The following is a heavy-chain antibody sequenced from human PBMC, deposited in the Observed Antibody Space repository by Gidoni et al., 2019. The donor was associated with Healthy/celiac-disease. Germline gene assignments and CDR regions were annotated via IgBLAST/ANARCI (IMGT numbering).Heavy chain of an antibody. CDR3: AAYPSLYDRSGYYVA. CDR1: GGSIRNHY. D-gene: IGHD3-22*01. Sequence: QVQLQESGPGLVKPSETLALTFTVSGGSIRNHYCAWVWQSAGKGLEWIGRINTSGSNTYNPSLQSRVTMSLDTTKSQYSLRLTSVTAADTAVYFCAAYPSLYDRSGYYVAWGQGTLVTVSS. CDR2: INTSGSN. V-gene: IGHV4-4*07. J-gene: IGHJ5*02.